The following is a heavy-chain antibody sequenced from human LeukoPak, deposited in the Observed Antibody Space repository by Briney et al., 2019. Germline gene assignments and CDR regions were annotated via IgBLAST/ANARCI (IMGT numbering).Heavy chain of an antibody. D-gene: IGHD2-8*01. CDR1: DGSFSGYY. V-gene: IGHV4-34*01. CDR2: INHSGST. Sequence: PSETLSLTCAVYDGSFSGYYWSWIRQPPGKGLEWIGEINHSGSTNYNPSLKSRVTISVDTSKNQFSLKLSSVTAADTAVYYCARRRFVRGPDVVNPFDYWGQGTLVTVSS. CDR3: ARRRFVRGPDVVNPFDY. J-gene: IGHJ4*02.